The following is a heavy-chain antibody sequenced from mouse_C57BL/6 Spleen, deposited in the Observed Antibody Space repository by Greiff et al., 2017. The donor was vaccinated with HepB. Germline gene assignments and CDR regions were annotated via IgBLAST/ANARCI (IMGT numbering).Heavy chain of an antibody. CDR3: AIYGTLYFDY. V-gene: IGHV1-22*01. D-gene: IGHD1-1*01. CDR2: INPNNGGT. CDR1: GYTFTDYN. Sequence: VQLKESGPELVKPGASVKMSCKASGYTFTDYNMHWVKQSHGKSLEWIGYINPNNGGTSYNQKFKGKATLTVNKSSSTAYMELRSLTSEDSAVYYCAIYGTLYFDYWGQGTTLTVSS. J-gene: IGHJ2*01.